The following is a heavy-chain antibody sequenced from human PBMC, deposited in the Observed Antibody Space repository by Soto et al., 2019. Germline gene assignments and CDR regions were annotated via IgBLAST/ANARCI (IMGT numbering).Heavy chain of an antibody. V-gene: IGHV3-21*06. CDR3: ARDLRGHYGP. CDR2: ISGSSSYI. D-gene: IGHD4-17*01. J-gene: IGHJ3*01. CDR1: GFTFSSYA. Sequence: PGGSLRLSCAASGFTFSSYAMSWVRQAPGKGLEWVSAISGSSSYIYYADSVKGRFTVSRDNANNLVFLQMNGLRPEDTAMYYCARDLRGHYGPWGQGTMVT.